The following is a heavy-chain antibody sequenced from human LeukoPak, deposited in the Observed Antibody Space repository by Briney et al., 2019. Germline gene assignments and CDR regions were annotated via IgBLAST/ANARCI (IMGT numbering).Heavy chain of an antibody. Sequence: PGGSLRLSCAASGFTFSSYAMHWVRQAPGKGLEWVAVISYDGSNKYYADSVKGRFTISRDNSKNTLYLQMNSPRAEDTAVYYCARGPLLLWFGELLSPFDYWGQGTLVTVSS. CDR3: ARGPLLLWFGELLSPFDY. CDR1: GFTFSSYA. D-gene: IGHD3-10*01. CDR2: ISYDGSNK. V-gene: IGHV3-30*04. J-gene: IGHJ4*02.